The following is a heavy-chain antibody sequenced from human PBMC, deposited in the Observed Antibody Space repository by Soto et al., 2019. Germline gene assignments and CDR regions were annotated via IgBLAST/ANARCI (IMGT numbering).Heavy chain of an antibody. CDR2: INPNSGGT. V-gene: IGHV1-2*04. CDR1: GYTFTGYY. D-gene: IGHD2-8*01. J-gene: IGHJ6*03. Sequence: ASVKVSCKASGYTFTGYYMHWVRQAPGQGLEWMGWINPNSGGTNYAQKFQGWVTMTRGTSISTAYMELSRLRSDDTAVYYCARSGPHCTNGVCYGTNYYYYYMDVWGKGTTVTVSS. CDR3: ARSGPHCTNGVCYGTNYYYYYMDV.